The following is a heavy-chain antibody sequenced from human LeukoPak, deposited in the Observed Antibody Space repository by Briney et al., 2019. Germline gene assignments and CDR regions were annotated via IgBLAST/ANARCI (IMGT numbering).Heavy chain of an antibody. Sequence: PGGSLRLSCAASGFTFSSYSMNWVRQAPGKGLEWVSSISSSSSYIYYADSVKGRFTISRDNAENSLYLQMNSLRAEDTAVYYCARARDLPSSPPADYFDYWGQGTLVTVSS. CDR1: GFTFSSYS. CDR3: ARARDLPSSPPADYFDY. V-gene: IGHV3-21*01. J-gene: IGHJ4*02. D-gene: IGHD2-15*01. CDR2: ISSSSSYI.